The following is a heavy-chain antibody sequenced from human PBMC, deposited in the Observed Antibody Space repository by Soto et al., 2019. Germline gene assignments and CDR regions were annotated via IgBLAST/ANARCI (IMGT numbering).Heavy chain of an antibody. CDR1: GFTFSSYA. Sequence: AGGSLRLSCAASGFTFSSYAMHWVRQAPGKGLEWVAVISYDGSNKYYADSVKGRFTISRDNSKNTLYLQMNSLRAEDTAVYYCARMYSKYDSSGYALDYWGQGTLVTVSS. D-gene: IGHD3-22*01. CDR2: ISYDGSNK. V-gene: IGHV3-30-3*01. J-gene: IGHJ4*02. CDR3: ARMYSKYDSSGYALDY.